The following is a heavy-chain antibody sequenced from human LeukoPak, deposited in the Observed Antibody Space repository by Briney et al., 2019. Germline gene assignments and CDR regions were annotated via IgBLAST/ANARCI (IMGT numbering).Heavy chain of an antibody. CDR1: GYTLTELS. D-gene: IGHD5-12*01. CDR3: ATGLDIGATIMSN. V-gene: IGHV1-24*01. J-gene: IGHJ4*02. CDR2: FDPEDGET. Sequence: GASVKVSCKVSGYTLTELSMHWVRQAPGKGLEWMGGFDPEDGETIYAQKFQGRVTMTEDTSTDTAYMELSSLRSQDTAVYYCATGLDIGATIMSNWGQGTLVTVSS.